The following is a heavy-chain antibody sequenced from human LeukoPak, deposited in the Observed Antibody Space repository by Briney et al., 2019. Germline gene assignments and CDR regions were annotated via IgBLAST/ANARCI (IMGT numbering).Heavy chain of an antibody. CDR3: ARLINYYDSAYGKDAFDI. V-gene: IGHV4-30-4*01. Sequence: PSETLSLTCTVSGGSISSGVYYWSWIRQPPGKGLEWIGSIYYSGSTYYNPSLKSRVTISVDTSKNQFSLKLSSVTAADTAVYYCARLINYYDSAYGKDAFDIWGQGTMVTVSS. J-gene: IGHJ3*02. D-gene: IGHD3-22*01. CDR1: GGSISSGVYY. CDR2: IYYSGST.